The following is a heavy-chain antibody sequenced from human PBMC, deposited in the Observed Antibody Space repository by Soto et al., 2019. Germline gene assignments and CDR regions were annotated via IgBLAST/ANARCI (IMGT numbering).Heavy chain of an antibody. CDR3: AGPGYYDFWSGGKMRSYYYYMDV. J-gene: IGHJ6*03. V-gene: IGHV3-66*04. D-gene: IGHD3-3*01. Sequence: GESLKISCAASGFTVSSNYMSWVRQAPGKGLEWVSVIYSGGSTYYADSVKGRFTISRDNSKNTLYLQMNSLRAEDTAVYYCAGPGYYDFWSGGKMRSYYYYMDVWGKGTTVTVSS. CDR1: GFTVSSNY. CDR2: IYSGGST.